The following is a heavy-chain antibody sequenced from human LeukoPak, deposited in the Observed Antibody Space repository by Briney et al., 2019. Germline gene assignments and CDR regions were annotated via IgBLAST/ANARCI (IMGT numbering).Heavy chain of an antibody. D-gene: IGHD3-9*01. V-gene: IGHV3-74*01. CDR2: ISGDEIWT. CDR1: GFTLSNHW. Sequence: PGGSLRLSCAASGFTLSNHWMHWVRQAPGKGLVWVSRISGDEIWTSYADSVKGRFIISRDNAKDTLYLQMNSLRTEDTAVYYCARAIEAGDILTGMLAWGQGTLVTVSS. J-gene: IGHJ4*02. CDR3: ARAIEAGDILTGMLA.